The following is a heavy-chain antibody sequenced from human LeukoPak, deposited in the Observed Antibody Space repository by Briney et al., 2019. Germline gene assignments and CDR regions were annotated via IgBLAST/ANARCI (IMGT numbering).Heavy chain of an antibody. V-gene: IGHV4-34*01. Sequence: PSETLSLTCAVYGGSFSGYYWSWIRQPPGKGLEWIGEINHSGSTNYNPSLKSRVTISVDTSKNQFSLKLSSVTAADTAVYYCARGTYDSSGPTAAHFDYWGQGTLVTAFS. J-gene: IGHJ4*02. CDR3: ARGTYDSSGPTAAHFDY. CDR2: INHSGST. D-gene: IGHD3-22*01. CDR1: GGSFSGYY.